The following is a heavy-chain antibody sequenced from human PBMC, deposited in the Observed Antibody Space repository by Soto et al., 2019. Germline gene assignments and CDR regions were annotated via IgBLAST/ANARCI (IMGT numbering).Heavy chain of an antibody. CDR1: GFSLSTSGVG. Sequence: QITLKESGPTLVKPTQTLTLTCTFSGFSLSTSGVGVGWIRQPPGKALEWLALIYWDDDKRYSPSLKSRLTIPKDTSKIQVVLTMTNMDPVNTATYYCAHSGTTVTTWGNWFDAWGQGTLVTVSS. D-gene: IGHD4-17*01. CDR3: AHSGTTVTTWGNWFDA. V-gene: IGHV2-5*02. J-gene: IGHJ5*02. CDR2: IYWDDDK.